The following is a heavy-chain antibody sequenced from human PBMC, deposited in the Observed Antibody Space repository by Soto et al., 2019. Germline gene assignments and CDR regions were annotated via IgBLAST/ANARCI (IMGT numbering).Heavy chain of an antibody. J-gene: IGHJ4*02. Sequence: QVQLVQSGAEVKKPGSSVKVSCKASGGTFSSYTINWVRQAPGQGLEWMGRIIPILGIANYAQKFQGRVTLTADKSTSTAYMELSSLRSEDTAVYYCASHSGSYYNDYWGQGTLVTVSS. CDR1: GGTFSSYT. CDR2: IIPILGIA. CDR3: ASHSGSYYNDY. D-gene: IGHD3-10*01. V-gene: IGHV1-69*02.